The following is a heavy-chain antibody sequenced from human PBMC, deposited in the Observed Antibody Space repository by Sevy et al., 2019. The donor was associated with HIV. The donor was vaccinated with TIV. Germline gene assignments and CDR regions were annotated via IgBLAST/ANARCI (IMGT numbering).Heavy chain of an antibody. D-gene: IGHD3-22*01. V-gene: IGHV1-8*01. Sequence: ASVKVSCKASGYTFTSYDINWVRQATGQGLEWMGWMNPNSGNTGYAQKFQGRVTMTRNTSMSTAYMELSSLRSEDTAVYYCARAGAYDSSGYYQIDYWGQGTLVTVSS. CDR2: MNPNSGNT. CDR1: GYTFTSYD. J-gene: IGHJ4*02. CDR3: ARAGAYDSSGYYQIDY.